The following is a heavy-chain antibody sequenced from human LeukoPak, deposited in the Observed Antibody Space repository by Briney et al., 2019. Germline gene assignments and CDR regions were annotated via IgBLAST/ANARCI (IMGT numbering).Heavy chain of an antibody. CDR1: GGTFSSYA. J-gene: IGHJ6*02. V-gene: IGHV1-69*13. D-gene: IGHD2-2*02. Sequence: SVKVSCKASGGTFSSYAISWVRQAPGQGLEWMGGIIPIFGTANYAQKFQGRVTITADESTSTAYMELSSLRSEDTAVYYCATPQRRHCSRTSCYTNYYYGMDVWGQGTTVTVSS. CDR2: IIPIFGTA. CDR3: ATPQRRHCSRTSCYTNYYYGMDV.